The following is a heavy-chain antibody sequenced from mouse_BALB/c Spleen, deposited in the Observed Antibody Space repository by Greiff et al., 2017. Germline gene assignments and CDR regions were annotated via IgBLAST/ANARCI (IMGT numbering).Heavy chain of an antibody. J-gene: IGHJ2*01. CDR3: ARSGYGYFDD. Sequence: EVKVVESGGGLVQPGGSRKLSCAASGFTFSSFGMHWVRQAPEKGLEWVAYISSGSSTIYYADTVKGRFTISRDNPKNTLFLQMTSLRSEDTAMYYCARSGYGYFDDWGQGTTLTVSS. CDR2: ISSGSSTI. D-gene: IGHD3-1*01. V-gene: IGHV5-17*02. CDR1: GFTFSSFG.